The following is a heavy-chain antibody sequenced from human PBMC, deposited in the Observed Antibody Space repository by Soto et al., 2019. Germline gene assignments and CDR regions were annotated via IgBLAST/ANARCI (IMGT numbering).Heavy chain of an antibody. Sequence: GGSLRLSCAASGFTFSSYGMHWVRQAPGKGLEWVAVIWYDGSNKYYADSVKGRFTISRDNSKNTLYLQMNSLRAEDTAVYYCARDWAVATPGEFDYWGQGTLVTVSS. CDR1: GFTFSSYG. CDR3: ARDWAVATPGEFDY. J-gene: IGHJ4*02. D-gene: IGHD5-12*01. V-gene: IGHV3-33*01. CDR2: IWYDGSNK.